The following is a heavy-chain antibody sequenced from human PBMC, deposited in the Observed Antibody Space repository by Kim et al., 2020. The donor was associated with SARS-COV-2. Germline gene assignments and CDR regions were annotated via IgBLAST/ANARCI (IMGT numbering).Heavy chain of an antibody. D-gene: IGHD5-18*01. V-gene: IGHV4-39*07. J-gene: IGHJ5*02. CDR2: IYYSGST. CDR1: GGSISSSSYY. Sequence: SETLSLTCTVSGGSISSSSYYWGWIRQPPGKGLEWIGSIYYSGSTYYNPSLKSRVTISVDTSKNQFSLKLSSVTAADTAVYYCARDYLQLHNWFDPWGQGTLVTVSS. CDR3: ARDYLQLHNWFDP.